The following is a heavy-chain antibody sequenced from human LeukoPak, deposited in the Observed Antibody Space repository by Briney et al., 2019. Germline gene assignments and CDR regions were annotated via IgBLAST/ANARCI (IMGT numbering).Heavy chain of an antibody. J-gene: IGHJ5*02. CDR1: GGSTSSYY. D-gene: IGHD3-10*01. V-gene: IGHV4-4*07. CDR2: IYTSGST. CDR3: ARDITRTNWFDP. Sequence: SETLSLTCTVSGGSTSSYYWSWIRQPAGKGLEWIGRIYTSGSTNYNPSLKSRVTMSVDTSKNQFSLKLSSVTAADTAVYYCARDITRTNWFDPWGQGTLVTVSS.